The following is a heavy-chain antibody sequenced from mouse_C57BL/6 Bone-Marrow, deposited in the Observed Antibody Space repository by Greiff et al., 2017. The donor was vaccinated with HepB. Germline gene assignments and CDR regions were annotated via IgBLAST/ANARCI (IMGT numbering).Heavy chain of an antibody. D-gene: IGHD2-2*01. V-gene: IGHV1-15*01. CDR3: TRCMVTTGGFAY. CDR2: IDPETGGT. CDR1: GYTFTDYE. J-gene: IGHJ3*01. Sequence: QVQLQQSGAELVRPGASVTLSCKASGYTFTDYEMHWVKQTPVHGLEWIGAIDPETGGTAYNQKFKGKAILTADKSSSTAYMELRSLTSEDSAVYYCTRCMVTTGGFAYWGQGTLVTVSA.